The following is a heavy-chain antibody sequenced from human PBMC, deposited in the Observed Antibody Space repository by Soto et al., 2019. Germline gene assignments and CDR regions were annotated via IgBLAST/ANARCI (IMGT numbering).Heavy chain of an antibody. Sequence: SETLSLTCAVYGGSSSGYYWSWIRQPPGKGLEWIGEINHSGSTNYNPSLKSRVTISVDTSKNQFSLKLSSVTAADTAVYYCARGLGYCSSTSCSRTYYYYYYGMDVWGQGTTVTVSS. CDR3: ARGLGYCSSTSCSRTYYYYYYGMDV. V-gene: IGHV4-34*01. CDR2: INHSGST. CDR1: GGSSSGYY. D-gene: IGHD2-2*01. J-gene: IGHJ6*02.